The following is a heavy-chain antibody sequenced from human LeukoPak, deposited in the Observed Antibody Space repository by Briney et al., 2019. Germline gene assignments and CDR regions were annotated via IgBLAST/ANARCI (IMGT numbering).Heavy chain of an antibody. CDR1: GYTFTGYY. CDR3: ARPPRYCSSTSCYFNY. V-gene: IGHV1-2*02. CDR2: INPNSGGT. Sequence: ASVKVSCKASGYTFTGYYMHWVRQAPGQGLEWMGWINPNSGGTNYAQKFQGRVTMTRDPSISTAYMELSRLRSDDTAVYYCARPPRYCSSTSCYFNYWGQGTLVTVSS. D-gene: IGHD2-2*01. J-gene: IGHJ4*02.